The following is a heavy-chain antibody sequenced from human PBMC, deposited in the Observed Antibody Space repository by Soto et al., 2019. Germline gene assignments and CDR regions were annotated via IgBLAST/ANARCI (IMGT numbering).Heavy chain of an antibody. D-gene: IGHD3-10*01. V-gene: IGHV3-23*01. Sequence: DVQLLESGGGVVQPGGSLRLSCAASGFVFRNLTMNWVRQAPGKGLEYVAIISFNSGVIFDADSVRGRFTISRDNAKNILYLDMTNLRPEDSGVYYCAKIMIQGVLVDALDVWGRGTTVTVS. CDR3: AKIMIQGVLVDALDV. CDR2: ISFNSGVI. J-gene: IGHJ6*02. CDR1: GFVFRNLT.